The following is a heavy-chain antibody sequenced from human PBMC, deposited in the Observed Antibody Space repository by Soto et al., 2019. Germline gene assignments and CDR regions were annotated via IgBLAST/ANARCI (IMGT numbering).Heavy chain of an antibody. CDR1: GGTFSSYA. J-gene: IGHJ6*02. CDR3: ARNTIFGVGHYYYYGMDV. Sequence: QVQLVQSGAEVKKPGSSVKVSCKASGGTFSSYAISWVRQAPGQGLEWMGGIIPIFGTANYAQKFQGRVTITADESTGTAYMELSSLRSEDTAVYYCARNTIFGVGHYYYYGMDVWGQGTTVTVSS. CDR2: IIPIFGTA. V-gene: IGHV1-69*01. D-gene: IGHD3-3*01.